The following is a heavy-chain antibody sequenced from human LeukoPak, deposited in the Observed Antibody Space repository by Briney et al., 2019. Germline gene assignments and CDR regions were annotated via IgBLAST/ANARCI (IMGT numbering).Heavy chain of an antibody. Sequence: GGSLRLSCAASGFTFSSYSMNWVRQAPGKGLEWVSYISSSSSTIYYADSVKGRFTISRDNAKNSLYLQMNSLRAEDTAVYYCARDTTDYDSSGLDAFDIWGQGTMVTVSS. CDR1: GFTFSSYS. CDR3: ARDTTDYDSSGLDAFDI. V-gene: IGHV3-48*04. D-gene: IGHD3-22*01. CDR2: ISSSSSTI. J-gene: IGHJ3*02.